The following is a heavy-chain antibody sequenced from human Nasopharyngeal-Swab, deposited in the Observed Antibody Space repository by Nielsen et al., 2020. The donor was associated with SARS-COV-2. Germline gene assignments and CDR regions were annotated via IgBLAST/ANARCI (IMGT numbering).Heavy chain of an antibody. CDR3: ARDPTGLWSGTMFDP. Sequence: GESLKISCAASGFTFSSYAMHWVRQAPGKGLEWVAVISYDGSNKYYADSVKGRFTISRDNSKNTLYLQMNSLRVEDTAVYYCARDPTGLWSGTMFDPWGQGTLVTVSS. J-gene: IGHJ5*02. V-gene: IGHV3-30*04. CDR1: GFTFSSYA. D-gene: IGHD3-3*01. CDR2: ISYDGSNK.